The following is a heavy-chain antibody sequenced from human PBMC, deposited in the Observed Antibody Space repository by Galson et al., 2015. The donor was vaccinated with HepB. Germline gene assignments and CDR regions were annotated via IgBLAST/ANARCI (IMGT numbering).Heavy chain of an antibody. CDR3: ARWKVPAADAFDI. J-gene: IGHJ3*02. CDR2: IKQDGSEK. Sequence: SLRLSCAASGFTFSSYWMSWVRQAPGKGLEWVANIKQDGSEKYYVDSVKGRFTISRDNAKNSLYLQMNSLRAEDTAVYYCARWKVPAADAFDIWGQGTMVTVSS. CDR1: GFTFSSYW. D-gene: IGHD2-2*01. V-gene: IGHV3-7*01.